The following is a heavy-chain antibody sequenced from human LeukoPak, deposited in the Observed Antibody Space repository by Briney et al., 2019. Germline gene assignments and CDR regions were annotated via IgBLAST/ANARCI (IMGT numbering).Heavy chain of an antibody. Sequence: GGSLRLSCAASGFTFSSYEMNWVRQAPGKGLEWVSSIRSSGSTIYYADSVKGRFTISRDNAKNSLYLQMNSLRAEDTAVYYCARDGGVMTRDAFDIWGQGTMVTVSS. CDR3: ARDGGVMTRDAFDI. CDR2: IRSSGSTI. CDR1: GFTFSSYE. J-gene: IGHJ3*02. D-gene: IGHD3-16*01. V-gene: IGHV3-48*03.